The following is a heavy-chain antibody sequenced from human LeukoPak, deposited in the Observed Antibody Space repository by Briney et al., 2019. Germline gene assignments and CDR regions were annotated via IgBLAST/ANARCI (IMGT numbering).Heavy chain of an antibody. CDR2: ISYDGSNK. D-gene: IGHD4-17*01. V-gene: IGHV3-30*18. J-gene: IGHJ4*02. CDR3: AKGTTVTTSGDY. Sequence: PGRSLRLSCAASGFTFSSYGMHWVRLAPGKGLEWVAVISYDGSNKYYADSVKGRFTISRDNSKNTLYLQMNSLRAEDTAVYYCAKGTTVTTSGDYWGQGTLVTVSS. CDR1: GFTFSSYG.